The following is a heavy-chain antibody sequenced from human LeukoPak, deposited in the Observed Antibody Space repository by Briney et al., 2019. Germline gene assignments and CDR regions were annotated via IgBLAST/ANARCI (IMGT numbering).Heavy chain of an antibody. J-gene: IGHJ3*02. CDR3: ARVLADGDYSPNDAFDI. CDR2: IYYSGST. V-gene: IGHV4-30-4*01. CDR1: GGSISSGDDY. D-gene: IGHD4-17*01. Sequence: SETLSLTCTVSGGSISSGDDYWSWIRPPPGKGLDWIGYIYYSGSTYYNPSIKSRVTISVDTSKNQFSLKLSSVTAADTAVYYCARVLADGDYSPNDAFDIWGQGTMVTVSS.